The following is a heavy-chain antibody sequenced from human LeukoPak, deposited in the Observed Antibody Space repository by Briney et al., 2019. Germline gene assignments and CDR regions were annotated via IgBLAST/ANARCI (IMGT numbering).Heavy chain of an antibody. CDR2: ISRGGTII. V-gene: IGHV3-48*03. CDR1: GFTFSGYE. J-gene: IGHJ4*02. CDR3: ARERDDYYFDY. Sequence: GGSLRLSCAASGFTFSGYEMNWVRQAPGKGLEWVSYISRGGTIISYADSAKGRFTISRDNAKNSLYLQMNSLRAEDTAVYYCARERDDYYFDYWGQGTLVTVSS. D-gene: IGHD3-3*01.